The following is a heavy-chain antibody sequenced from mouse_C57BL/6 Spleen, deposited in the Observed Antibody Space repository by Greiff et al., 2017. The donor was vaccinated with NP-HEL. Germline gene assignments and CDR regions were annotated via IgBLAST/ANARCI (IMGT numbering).Heavy chain of an antibody. CDR1: GFTFSSYG. D-gene: IGHD1-1*01. CDR3: ARHDTTVVATGPFAY. Sequence: EVKLQESGGDLVKPGGSLKLSCAASGFTFSSYGMSWVRQTPDKRLEWVATISSGGSYTYYPDSVKGRFTISRDNAKNTLYLQMSSLKSEDTAMYYCARHDTTVVATGPFAYWGQGTLVTVSA. J-gene: IGHJ3*01. V-gene: IGHV5-6*01. CDR2: ISSGGSYT.